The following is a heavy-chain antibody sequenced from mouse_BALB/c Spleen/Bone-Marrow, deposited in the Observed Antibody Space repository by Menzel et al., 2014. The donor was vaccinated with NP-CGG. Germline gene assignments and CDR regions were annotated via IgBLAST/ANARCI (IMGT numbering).Heavy chain of an antibody. D-gene: IGHD3-2*02. CDR1: GFNIKDTY. CDR2: IDPANGNA. CDR3: AREATYAMDY. V-gene: IGHV14-3*02. J-gene: IGHJ4*01. Sequence: VQLQQSGAELVKPGASVKLSCTASGFNIKDTYMHWVKQRPEQGPEWIGRIDPANGNAKSDPKFQGKATITADTSSNTAYLQLSSLTSEDTAVYYCAREATYAMDYWGQGTSVTVSS.